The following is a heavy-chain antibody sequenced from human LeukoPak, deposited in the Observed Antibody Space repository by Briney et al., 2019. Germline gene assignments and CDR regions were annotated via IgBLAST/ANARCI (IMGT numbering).Heavy chain of an antibody. Sequence: GGSLRLSCAASGFTFSSYDMHWVRQATGKGLEWVSATGTAGDTYYPGSVKGRFTISRENAKNSLYLQMNSLRAGDTAVYYCARATRKVGFDYWGQGTLVTVSS. V-gene: IGHV3-13*01. D-gene: IGHD1-26*01. CDR2: TGTAGDT. J-gene: IGHJ4*02. CDR1: GFTFSSYD. CDR3: ARATRKVGFDY.